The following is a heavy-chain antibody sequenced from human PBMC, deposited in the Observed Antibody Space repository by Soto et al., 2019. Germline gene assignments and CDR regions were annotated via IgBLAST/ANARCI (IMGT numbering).Heavy chain of an antibody. CDR3: AKDLMRQWLARIDI. Sequence: GGSLRLSCAASGFTFSSYAMSWVRQDPGKGLEWVSAISGSGGSTYYADSVKGRFTISRDNSKNTLYLQMNSLRAEDTAVYYCAKDLMRQWLARIDIWGQGTMVTVSS. CDR1: GFTFSSYA. J-gene: IGHJ3*02. V-gene: IGHV3-23*01. CDR2: ISGSGGST. D-gene: IGHD6-19*01.